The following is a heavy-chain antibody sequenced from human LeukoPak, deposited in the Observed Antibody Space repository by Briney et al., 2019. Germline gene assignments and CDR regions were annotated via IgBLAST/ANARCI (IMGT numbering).Heavy chain of an antibody. D-gene: IGHD2/OR15-2a*01. CDR1: GNYW. V-gene: IGHV3-74*01. Sequence: GGSLRLSCAASGNYWMHWVRQAPGKGLVWVSHINSDGSWTSYADSVKGRFTTSKDNAKNTVYLQMNNLRAEDTAVYYCVSFYEAYWGRGTLVTVPS. J-gene: IGHJ4*02. CDR2: INSDGSWT. CDR3: VSFYEAY.